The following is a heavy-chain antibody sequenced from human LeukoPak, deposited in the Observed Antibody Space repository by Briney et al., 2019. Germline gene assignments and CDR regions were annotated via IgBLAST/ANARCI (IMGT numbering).Heavy chain of an antibody. J-gene: IGHJ5*02. V-gene: IGHV4-34*01. CDR3: ASVTGDRNRRIAAAGTGRWFDP. D-gene: IGHD6-13*01. CDR2: INHSGTT. CDR1: GGAFSAYY. Sequence: PSETLSLTCAAYGGAFSAYYWSWIRQPPGNRLEWIGEINHSGTTNYNPYLKGRVTISVDTCKHQFSLKLSSVPAADTALYYCASVTGDRNRRIAAAGTGRWFDPWGQGTLVPVSS.